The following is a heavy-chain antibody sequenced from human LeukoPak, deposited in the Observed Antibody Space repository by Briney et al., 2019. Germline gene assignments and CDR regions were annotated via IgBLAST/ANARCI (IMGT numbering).Heavy chain of an antibody. V-gene: IGHV4-34*01. CDR1: GGSFSGYY. CDR2: INHSGST. J-gene: IGHJ4*02. D-gene: IGHD2-2*01. CDR3: ASAEKYCSSTSCGYFDY. Sequence: SETLSLTCAVYGGSFSGYYWSWIRQPPGKGLEWIGEINHSGSTNYNPSLKSRVTISVDTSKNQFSLKLSSVTAADTAVYYCASAEKYCSSTSCGYFDYWGQGTLVTVSS.